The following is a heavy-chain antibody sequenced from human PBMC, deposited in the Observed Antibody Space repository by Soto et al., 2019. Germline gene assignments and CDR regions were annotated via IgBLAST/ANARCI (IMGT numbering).Heavy chain of an antibody. D-gene: IGHD3-10*01. CDR1: GGSISSGDYY. CDR3: ARDGRELWFGDGFYYGMDG. Sequence: SETLSLTCTVSGGSISSGDYYWSWIRQPPGKGLEWIGYIYYSGSTYYNPSLKSRVTISVDTSKNQFSLKLSSVTAADTAVYYCARDGRELWFGDGFYYGMDGWGQRTTVTVSS. CDR2: IYYSGST. J-gene: IGHJ6*02. V-gene: IGHV4-30-4*01.